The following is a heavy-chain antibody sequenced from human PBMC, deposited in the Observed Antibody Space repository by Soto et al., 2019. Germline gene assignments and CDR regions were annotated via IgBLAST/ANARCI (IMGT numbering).Heavy chain of an antibody. CDR2: INPNSGAT. D-gene: IGHD3-9*01. V-gene: IGHV1-2*04. CDR1: GYTFTGYF. J-gene: IGHJ3*01. Sequence: ASVKVSCKASGYTFTGYFIHWVRQAPGQGLEWMGWINPNSGATNYAQKFQDWVTMTGDTSISTAYMELSRLKSDDTAVYYCATSMIFSMPSSFDFWGQGTMVTVSS. CDR3: ATSMIFSMPSSFDF.